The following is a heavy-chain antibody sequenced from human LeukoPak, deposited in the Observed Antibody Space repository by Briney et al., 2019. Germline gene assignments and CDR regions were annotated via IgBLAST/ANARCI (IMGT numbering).Heavy chain of an antibody. D-gene: IGHD6-19*01. CDR2: ISAYNGNT. J-gene: IGHJ5*02. V-gene: IGHV1-18*01. CDR1: VYTFTNYG. CDR3: ARGIAVAGTSANWFDP. Sequence: SVTVSCKASVYTFTNYGISWLRQAPAQGLEWMGLISAYNGNTNYAQKLQGRVTMTTDTSTSTAYMELRSLRSDDTAVYYCARGIAVAGTSANWFDPWGQGTLVTVSS.